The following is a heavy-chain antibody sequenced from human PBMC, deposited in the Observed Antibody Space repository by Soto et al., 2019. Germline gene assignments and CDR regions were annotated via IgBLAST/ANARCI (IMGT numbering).Heavy chain of an antibody. D-gene: IGHD5-18*01. Sequence: SETLSLTCTVSGGSISSYYWSWIRQPPGKGLEWIGYIYYSGSTNYNPSLKSRVTISVDTSKNQFSLKLSSVTAADTAVYYCAVRGYSYVFDPWGQGTLVTVSS. V-gene: IGHV4-59*01. CDR2: IYYSGST. CDR3: AVRGYSYVFDP. J-gene: IGHJ5*02. CDR1: GGSISSYY.